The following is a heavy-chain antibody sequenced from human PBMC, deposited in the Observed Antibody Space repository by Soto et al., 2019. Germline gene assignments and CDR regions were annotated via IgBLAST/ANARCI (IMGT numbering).Heavy chain of an antibody. Sequence: SVKVSCKASGGTFSSYAISLVRQAPGQGLEWMGGIIPIFGTANYAQKFQGRVTITADESTSTAYMELSSLRSEDTAVYYCASYVAIFGVVRPDYYYYGMDVWGQGTTVTVSS. V-gene: IGHV1-69*13. D-gene: IGHD3-3*01. CDR3: ASYVAIFGVVRPDYYYYGMDV. CDR1: GGTFSSYA. J-gene: IGHJ6*02. CDR2: IIPIFGTA.